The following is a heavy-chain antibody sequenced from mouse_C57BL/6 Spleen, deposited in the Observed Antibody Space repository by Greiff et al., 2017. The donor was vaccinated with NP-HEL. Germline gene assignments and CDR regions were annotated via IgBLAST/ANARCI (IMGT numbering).Heavy chain of an antibody. CDR2: INYDGSST. CDR3: AREHDGFDY. CDR1: GFTFSDYY. J-gene: IGHJ2*01. V-gene: IGHV5-16*01. Sequence: EVMLVESEGGLVQPGSSMKLSCTASGFTFSDYYMAWVRQVPEKGLEWVANINYDGSSTYYLDSLKSRFIISRDNAKNILYLQMSSLKSEDTATYYCAREHDGFDYWGQGTTLTVSS. D-gene: IGHD2-3*01.